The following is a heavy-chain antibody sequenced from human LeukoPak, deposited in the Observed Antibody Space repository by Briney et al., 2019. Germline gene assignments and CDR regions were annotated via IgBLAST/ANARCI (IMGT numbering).Heavy chain of an antibody. V-gene: IGHV3-7*03. D-gene: IGHD3-16*01. J-gene: IGHJ6*02. CDR1: GFTFSSYW. CDR3: ARGGGLDV. CDR2: INHNGNVN. Sequence: GGSLRLSCAASGFTFSSYWMNWARQVPGKGLEWVASINHNGNVNYYVDSVKGRFTISRDNAKNSLYLQMNNLRAEDTAVYFCARGGGLDVWGQGATVTVSS.